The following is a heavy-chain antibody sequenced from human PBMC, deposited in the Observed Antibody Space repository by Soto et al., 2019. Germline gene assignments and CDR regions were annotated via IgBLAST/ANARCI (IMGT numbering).Heavy chain of an antibody. V-gene: IGHV4-39*01. CDR1: GASFTSTPYF. D-gene: IGHD3-10*02. J-gene: IGHJ5*02. Sequence: QLQLQESGPGLVKPSETLSLTCSVSGASFTSTPYFWGWIRQPPGKGLEWIASAYYGGMTYYNPSPRRRVSISIATSTSQFSLKLNSVTAADTAVYYCATAPETFDPAGYYVNGFDPWGQGTLVTVSS. CDR2: AYYGGMT. CDR3: ATAPETFDPAGYYVNGFDP.